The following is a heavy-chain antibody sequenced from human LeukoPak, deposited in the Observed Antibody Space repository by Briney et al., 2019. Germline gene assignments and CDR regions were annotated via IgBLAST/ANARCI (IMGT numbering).Heavy chain of an antibody. D-gene: IGHD2-15*01. CDR2: IYYSGST. CDR3: ARSTYSSGGSCYLPFDY. CDR1: GGSISSGGYY. J-gene: IGHJ4*02. V-gene: IGHV4-31*03. Sequence: SQTLSLTCTVSGGSISSGGYYWSWIRQHPGKGLEWIGYIYYSGSTYYNPSLKSRVTISVDTSKNQFSLKLSSVTAADTAVYYCARSTYSSGGSCYLPFDYWGQGTLVTVSS.